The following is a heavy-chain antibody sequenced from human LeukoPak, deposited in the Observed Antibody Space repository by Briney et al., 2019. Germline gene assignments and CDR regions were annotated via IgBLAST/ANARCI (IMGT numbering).Heavy chain of an antibody. Sequence: SVKVSCKASGGTFSSYAISWVRQAPGQGLEWMGGIIPIFGTANYAQKFRGRVTITADESTSTAYMELSSLRSEDTAVYYCAGLFQGRIAVAGTDYWGQGTLVTVSS. V-gene: IGHV1-69*13. CDR3: AGLFQGRIAVAGTDY. J-gene: IGHJ4*02. D-gene: IGHD6-19*01. CDR2: IIPIFGTA. CDR1: GGTFSSYA.